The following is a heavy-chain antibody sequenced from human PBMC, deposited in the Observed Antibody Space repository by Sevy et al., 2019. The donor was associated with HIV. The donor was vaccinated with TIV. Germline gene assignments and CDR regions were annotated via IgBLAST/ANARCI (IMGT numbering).Heavy chain of an antibody. CDR1: GFTFSSYT. V-gene: IGHV3-23*01. CDR2: ISGSGGST. J-gene: IGHJ4*02. D-gene: IGHD3-3*01. Sequence: GGSLRLSCAASGFTFSSYTMSWVRQAPGKGLEWVSAISGSGGSTYYADSVKGRFTMSRDNSKNTLYLQMNSLRAEDMAVYYCAKWGYYDFWSGYYGNYWGQGTLVTVSS. CDR3: AKWGYYDFWSGYYGNY.